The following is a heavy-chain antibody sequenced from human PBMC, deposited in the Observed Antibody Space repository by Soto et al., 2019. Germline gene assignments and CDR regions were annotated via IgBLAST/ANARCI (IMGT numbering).Heavy chain of an antibody. CDR2: IYWDDDK. CDR3: AHRVLRTVFGLVTTTAIYFDF. Sequence: QITLNESGPTVVRPTETLTLTCRFSGFSLTTSGVGVGWIRQSPGKAPEWLELIYWDDDKRYSASLKSMLTITQDTSKNQVVLTVSDLDPTDTATYYCAHRVLRTVFGLVTTTAIYFDFWGQGTPVAVSS. CDR1: GFSLTTSGVG. J-gene: IGHJ4*02. D-gene: IGHD3-3*01. V-gene: IGHV2-5*02.